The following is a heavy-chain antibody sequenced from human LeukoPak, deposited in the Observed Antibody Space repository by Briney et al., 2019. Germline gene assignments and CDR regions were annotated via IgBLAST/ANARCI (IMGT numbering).Heavy chain of an antibody. D-gene: IGHD2-2*01. V-gene: IGHV3-30*18. CDR3: AKRRYCTSTRCYAFDP. Sequence: PGGSLRLSCAASGFPFSDYGMYWVRQAPGKGLEWLAVISHDGNNKYYADSVKGRITISRDNSMNTLYLQMDSLRAEDTALYYCAKRRYCTSTRCYAFDPWGQGTLVTVSS. CDR1: GFPFSDYG. J-gene: IGHJ5*02. CDR2: ISHDGNNK.